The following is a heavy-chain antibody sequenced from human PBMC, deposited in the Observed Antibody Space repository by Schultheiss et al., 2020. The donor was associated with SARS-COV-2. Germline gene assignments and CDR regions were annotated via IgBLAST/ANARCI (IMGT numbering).Heavy chain of an antibody. CDR1: GGSISSGGYY. D-gene: IGHD6-6*01. J-gene: IGHJ4*02. V-gene: IGHV4-39*07. Sequence: SETLSLTCTVSGGSISSGGYYWSWIRQHPGKGLEWIGSVYYSGSTYYNPSLKSRVTISVDTSKNQFSLKLSSVTAADTAVYYCAREPIRTYSSSSKDYWGQGTLVTVSS. CDR2: VYYSGST. CDR3: AREPIRTYSSSSKDY.